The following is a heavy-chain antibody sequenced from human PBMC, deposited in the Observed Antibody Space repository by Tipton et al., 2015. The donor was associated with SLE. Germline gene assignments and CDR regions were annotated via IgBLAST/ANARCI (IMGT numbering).Heavy chain of an antibody. J-gene: IGHJ3*02. Sequence: TLSLTCTVSGGSISSGSYYWSWIRQPAGQGLEWIGRIYTSGSTYYNPSLKSRVTISVDTSKNQFSLKLSSVTAADTAVYYCAGQQLPSVRAFDIWGQGTMVTVSS. CDR1: GGSISSGSYY. CDR3: AGQQLPSVRAFDI. V-gene: IGHV4-61*02. D-gene: IGHD6-13*01. CDR2: IYTSGST.